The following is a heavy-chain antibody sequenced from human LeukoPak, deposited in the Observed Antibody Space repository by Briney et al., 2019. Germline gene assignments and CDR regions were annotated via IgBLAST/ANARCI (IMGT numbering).Heavy chain of an antibody. D-gene: IGHD2-15*01. Sequence: GESLKISCKGSGYSFTSYWIGWVRQMPGKGLEWMGIIYPGDSDTRYSPSFQGQVTISADKSISTAYLQWSSLKASDTAMYYCARLVGHCSGGSCYHFDYWGQGTLVTVSS. CDR3: ARLVGHCSGGSCYHFDY. CDR2: IYPGDSDT. J-gene: IGHJ4*02. CDR1: GYSFTSYW. V-gene: IGHV5-51*01.